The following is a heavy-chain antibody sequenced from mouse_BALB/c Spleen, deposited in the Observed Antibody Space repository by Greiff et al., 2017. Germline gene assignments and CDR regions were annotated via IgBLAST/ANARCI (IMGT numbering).Heavy chain of an antibody. V-gene: IGHV1-20*02. Sequence: VQLQQSGPELVKPGASVKISCKASGYSFTGYFMNWVMQSHGKSLEWIGRINPYNGDTFYNQKFKGKATLTVDKSSSTAHMELRSLASEDSAVYYCARSVITTVVAPSYWYVDVWGAGTTVTVSS. CDR2: INPYNGDT. J-gene: IGHJ1*01. CDR3: ARSVITTVVAPSYWYVDV. D-gene: IGHD1-1*01. CDR1: GYSFTGYF.